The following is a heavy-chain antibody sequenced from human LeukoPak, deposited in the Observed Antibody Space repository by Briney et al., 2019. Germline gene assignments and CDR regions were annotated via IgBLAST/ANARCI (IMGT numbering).Heavy chain of an antibody. CDR2: IKTDGSIT. Sequence: GGSLRLSCAASGFSFSVYWMHWVRQAPGKGPVWVSRIKTDGSITDYADSVKGRFAISRDNAKNTLYLQMNSLRAEDTAVYYCAELGITMIGGVWGKGTTVTISS. V-gene: IGHV3-74*01. D-gene: IGHD3-10*02. CDR3: AELGITMIGGV. CDR1: GFSFSVYW. J-gene: IGHJ6*04.